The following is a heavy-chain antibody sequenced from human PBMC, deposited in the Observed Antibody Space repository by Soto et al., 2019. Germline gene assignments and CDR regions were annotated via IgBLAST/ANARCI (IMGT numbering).Heavy chain of an antibody. J-gene: IGHJ4*02. V-gene: IGHV3-23*01. Sequence: SLRLSCAASGFTFASHAMTWVRQAPGKGLEWVSAITFTGDYSSYADSVKGRFTISRDNSKNTLNLQMNSLRADDTAVYYCARAASGSGSETYYNDYWGQGTLVTVSS. CDR1: GFTFASHA. D-gene: IGHD3-10*01. CDR3: ARAASGSGSETYYNDY. CDR2: ITFTGDYS.